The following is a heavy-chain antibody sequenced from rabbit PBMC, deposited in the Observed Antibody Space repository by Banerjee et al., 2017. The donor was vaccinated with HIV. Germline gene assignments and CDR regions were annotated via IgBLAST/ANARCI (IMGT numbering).Heavy chain of an antibody. Sequence: SLEESGGDLVKPGASLTLTCTASGIDFSSYYYMCWVRQAPGKGLEWIGCIDTGSGNTWYANWAKGRFTISKTSSTTVTLQMTSLTAADTATYFCARGASGISSWFYFGLWGQGTLVTVS. D-gene: IGHD8-1*01. V-gene: IGHV1S40*01. CDR3: ARGASGISSWFYFGL. J-gene: IGHJ4*01. CDR1: GIDFSSYYY. CDR2: IDTGSGNT.